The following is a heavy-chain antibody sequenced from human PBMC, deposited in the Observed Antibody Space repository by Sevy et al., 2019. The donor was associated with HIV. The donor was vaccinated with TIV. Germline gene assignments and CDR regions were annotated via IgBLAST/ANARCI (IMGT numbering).Heavy chain of an antibody. Sequence: GGYLRLSCAASGFTFSSYSMNWVRQAPGKGLEWVSYISSSSSTIYYTDSVKGRFTISRDNAKNSLYLQMNSLRDEDTAVYYCARSLLKGGSYYYYYGMDVWGQGTTVTVSS. V-gene: IGHV3-48*02. D-gene: IGHD1-26*01. CDR3: ARSLLKGGSYYYYYGMDV. CDR2: ISSSSSTI. J-gene: IGHJ6*02. CDR1: GFTFSSYS.